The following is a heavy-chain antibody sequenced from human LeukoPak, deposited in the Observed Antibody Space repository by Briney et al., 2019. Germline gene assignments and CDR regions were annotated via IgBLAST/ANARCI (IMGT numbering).Heavy chain of an antibody. CDR1: GFTFSSYA. V-gene: IGHV3-30-3*01. CDR2: ISYDGSNK. Sequence: GRSLRLSCAASGFTFSSYAMHWVRQAPGKGLEWVAVISYDGSNKYYADSVKGRFTISRDNSKNTLYLQMNSLRAEDTAVYYCARGGRSYGGKNWFDPWGQGTLVTVSS. J-gene: IGHJ5*02. D-gene: IGHD4-23*01. CDR3: ARGGRSYGGKNWFDP.